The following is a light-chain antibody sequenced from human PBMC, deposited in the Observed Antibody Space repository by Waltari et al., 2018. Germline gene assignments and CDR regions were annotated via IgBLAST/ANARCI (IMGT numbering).Light chain of an antibody. CDR2: WAS. J-gene: IGKJ4*01. Sequence: DIVMTQFPDSLAVSLGERATTNCKSSHSVFFIPKTKNCFALYQQKPRQPPKLLIYWASTRESGVPDRFTGSGSGTDFTLTVSSLQPEDVAIYYCQQYYTTPLTFGGGTKVEI. V-gene: IGKV4-1*01. CDR3: QQYYTTPLT. CDR1: HSVFFIPKTKNC.